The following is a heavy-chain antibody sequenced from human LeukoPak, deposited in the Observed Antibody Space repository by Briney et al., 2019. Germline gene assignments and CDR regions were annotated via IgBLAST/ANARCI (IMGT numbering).Heavy chain of an antibody. Sequence: GGSLRLSCAASGFTFRSYGMSGVRQAPGKGLEWVSAISGSVVYTYYADSVRGRFTISRDNSKTTLYVQMNRLRAEDTAVYHCAQARGVDYGHYVIFDYWGQGIPVAVSP. J-gene: IGHJ4*02. V-gene: IGHV3-23*01. CDR1: GFTFRSYG. CDR2: ISGSVVYT. D-gene: IGHD4-17*01. CDR3: AQARGVDYGHYVIFDY.